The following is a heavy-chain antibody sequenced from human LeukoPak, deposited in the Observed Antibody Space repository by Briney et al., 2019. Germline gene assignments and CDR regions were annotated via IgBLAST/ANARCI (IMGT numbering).Heavy chain of an antibody. CDR3: AAETDCGYSY. CDR2: INPDGDGM. J-gene: IGHJ4*02. D-gene: IGHD5-12*01. CDR1: GFPLSRPW. V-gene: IGHV3-7*01. Sequence: PGGSLRLSCTASGFPLSRPWMNWLRQAPGKGLEWVANINPDGDGMRFVDSVKGRFTMSRDNAQSSLHLQMNSLRVEDTAFCYCAAETDCGYSYWGQGVLVTVSS.